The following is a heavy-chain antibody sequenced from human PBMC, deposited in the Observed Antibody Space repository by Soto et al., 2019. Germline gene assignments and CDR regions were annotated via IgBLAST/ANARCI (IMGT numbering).Heavy chain of an antibody. CDR3: AREELPRLDAFDI. CDR2: IIPIFGTA. V-gene: IGHV1-69*06. Sequence: SVKVSCKASGGTFSSYAISWVRQAPGQGLEWMGGIIPIFGTANYAQKFQGRVTITADKSTSTAYMELSSLRSEDTAVYYCAREELPRLDAFDIWGQGTMVPVSS. J-gene: IGHJ3*02. CDR1: GGTFSSYA. D-gene: IGHD1-26*01.